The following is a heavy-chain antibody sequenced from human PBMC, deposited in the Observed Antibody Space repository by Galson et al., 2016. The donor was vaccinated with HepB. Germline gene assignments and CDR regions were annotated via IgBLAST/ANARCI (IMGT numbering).Heavy chain of an antibody. D-gene: IGHD2-21*02. V-gene: IGHV3-30-3*01. Sequence: SLRLSCAASGFTFGTYVMTWVRQAPGKGLEWVALISFDVNNKYYADSVKGRFTISKDNSRNTLYLHMSSVTTEDTAMYYCARGGHIVVVTSTRNFDPFNIWGQGTLVTVSS. CDR1: GFTFGTYV. CDR3: ARGGHIVVVTSTRNFDPFNI. CDR2: ISFDVNNK. J-gene: IGHJ3*02.